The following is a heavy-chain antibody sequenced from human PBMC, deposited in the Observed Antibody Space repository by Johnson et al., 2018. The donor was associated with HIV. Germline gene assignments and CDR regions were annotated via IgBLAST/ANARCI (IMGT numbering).Heavy chain of an antibody. Sequence: QVQLVESGGGVVQPGRSLRLSCAASEFSFSTYAMHWVRQAPGKGLEWVAVIWFDGSNKYYADSVKGLFTISRDNSKNTLFLQMNSLRADDTALYYCARACRDGYTCDAFDIWGQGTMVTVSS. CDR2: IWFDGSNK. CDR3: ARACRDGYTCDAFDI. D-gene: IGHD5-24*01. J-gene: IGHJ3*02. V-gene: IGHV3-33*01. CDR1: EFSFSTYA.